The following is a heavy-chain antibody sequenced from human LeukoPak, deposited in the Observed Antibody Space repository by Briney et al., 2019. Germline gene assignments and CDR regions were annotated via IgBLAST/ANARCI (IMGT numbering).Heavy chain of an antibody. CDR3: ARGGRDGYNSNAFDI. D-gene: IGHD5-24*01. J-gene: IGHJ3*02. CDR2: IYSGGST. Sequence: GGSLRLSCAASGFTVSSYYMSWVRQAPGKGLEWVSIIYSGGSTYYADSVKGRFTISRDNSKNTLYPQMNSLRAEDTAVYYCARGGRDGYNSNAFDIWGQGTMVTVSS. CDR1: GFTVSSYY. V-gene: IGHV3-53*01.